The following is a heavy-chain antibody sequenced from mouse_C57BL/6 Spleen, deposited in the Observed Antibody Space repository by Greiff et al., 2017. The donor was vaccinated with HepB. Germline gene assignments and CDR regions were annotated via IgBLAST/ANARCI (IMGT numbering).Heavy chain of an antibody. D-gene: IGHD1-1*01. Sequence: EVQLVESGGDLVKPGGSLKLSCAASGFTFSSYGMSWVRQTPDKRLEWVATISSGGSYTYYPDSVKGRFTISRDNAKNTLYLQMSSLKSEDTAMYYCARQDYGRSFDYWGQGTTLTVSS. CDR1: GFTFSSYG. CDR3: ARQDYGRSFDY. V-gene: IGHV5-6*01. CDR2: ISSGGSYT. J-gene: IGHJ2*01.